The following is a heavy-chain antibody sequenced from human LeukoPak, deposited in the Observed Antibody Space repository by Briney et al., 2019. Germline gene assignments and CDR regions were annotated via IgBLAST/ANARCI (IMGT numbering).Heavy chain of an antibody. CDR1: GATFSSYA. D-gene: IGHD3-22*01. Sequence: SVKVSCKASGATFSSYAISWVRQAPGQGLEWMGRIIPILGVANQAQKFQGRVTITADKSTSTAYMELSSLRSEDTAVYYCARDGISQQTYSYDSSAYPFDYWGQGTLVTVSS. CDR3: ARDGISQQTYSYDSSAYPFDY. V-gene: IGHV1-69*04. CDR2: IIPILGVA. J-gene: IGHJ4*02.